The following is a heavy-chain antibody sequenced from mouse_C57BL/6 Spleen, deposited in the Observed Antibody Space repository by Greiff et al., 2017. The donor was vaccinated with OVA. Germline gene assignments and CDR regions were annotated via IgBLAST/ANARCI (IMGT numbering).Heavy chain of an antibody. CDR3: ARGDYDYASWFAY. J-gene: IGHJ3*01. D-gene: IGHD2-4*01. V-gene: IGHV3-6*01. CDR2: ISYDGSN. Sequence: EVKLMESGPGLVKPSQSLSLTCSVTGYSITSGYYWNWIRQFPGNKLEWMGYISYDGSNNYNPSLKNRISITRDTSKNQFFLKLNSVTTEDTATEYCARGDYDYASWFAYWGQGTLVTVSA. CDR1: GYSITSGYY.